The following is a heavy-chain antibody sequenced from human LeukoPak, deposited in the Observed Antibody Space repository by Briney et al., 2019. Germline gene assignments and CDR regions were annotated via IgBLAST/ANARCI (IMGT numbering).Heavy chain of an antibody. J-gene: IGHJ4*02. V-gene: IGHV1-46*01. Sequence: ASVKVSCKASGCTFTSNYIHWVRQAPGQGLEWMGMIYPRDGSTSYAQKFQGRVTVTRDTSTSIVHMELSGLRSEDTAVYYCARDQEGFDYWGQGTLVTVSS. CDR3: ARDQEGFDY. CDR1: GCTFTSNY. CDR2: IYPRDGST.